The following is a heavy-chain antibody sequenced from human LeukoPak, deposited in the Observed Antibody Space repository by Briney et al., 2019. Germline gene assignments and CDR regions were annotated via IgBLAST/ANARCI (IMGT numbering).Heavy chain of an antibody. V-gene: IGHV4-4*07. D-gene: IGHD6-13*01. Sequence: SETLSLTCTVSGGSISSYYWSWIRQPAGKGLEWIGRIYTSGSTNYNPSLKSRVTMSVDTSKNQFSLKLSSVTAADTAVYYCAKDGIAAAAFDYWGQGTLVTVSS. CDR3: AKDGIAAAAFDY. CDR2: IYTSGST. CDR1: GGSISSYY. J-gene: IGHJ4*02.